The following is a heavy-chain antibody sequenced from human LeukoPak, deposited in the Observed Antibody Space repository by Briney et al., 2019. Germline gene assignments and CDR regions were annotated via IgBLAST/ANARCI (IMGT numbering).Heavy chain of an antibody. CDR2: INPSGGST. CDR1: GYTFTSYY. D-gene: IGHD3-3*01. CDR3: ARARRFGVVINYFDY. J-gene: IGHJ4*02. V-gene: IGHV1-46*01. Sequence: ASVKVSCKASGYTFTSYYMHWVRQAPGQGPEWMGIINPSGGSTSYAQKFQGRVTMTRDTSTSTVYMELSSLRSEDTAVYYCARARRFGVVINYFDYWDQGTLVTVSS.